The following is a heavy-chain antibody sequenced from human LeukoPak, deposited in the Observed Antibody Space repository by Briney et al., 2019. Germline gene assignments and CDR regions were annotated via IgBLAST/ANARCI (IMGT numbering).Heavy chain of an antibody. D-gene: IGHD5-18*01. J-gene: IGHJ4*02. Sequence: GASVKVSCKASGYTFTSYGISWVRQAHGQGLEWMGWISAYNGNTNYAQKLQGRVTMTTDTSTSTAYMELRRLRSDDTAVYYCAVLPGLWLLSGFDYWGQGTLVTVSS. CDR2: ISAYNGNT. CDR1: GYTFTSYG. CDR3: AVLPGLWLLSGFDY. V-gene: IGHV1-18*01.